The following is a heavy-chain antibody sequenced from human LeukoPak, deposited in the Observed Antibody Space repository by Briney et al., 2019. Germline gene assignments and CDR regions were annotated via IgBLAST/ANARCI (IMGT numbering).Heavy chain of an antibody. CDR3: ARLHYYDRSGWYFDL. CDR1: GGTFSSYA. Sequence: SVRVSCKASGGTFSSYAISWVRQPPGQGLEWMGGIIPIFGTANYAQKFQGRVTITTDESTSTAYMELSSLRSEGTAVYYCARLHYYDRSGWYFDLWGRGTLVTVPS. V-gene: IGHV1-69*05. J-gene: IGHJ2*01. D-gene: IGHD3-22*01. CDR2: IIPIFGTA.